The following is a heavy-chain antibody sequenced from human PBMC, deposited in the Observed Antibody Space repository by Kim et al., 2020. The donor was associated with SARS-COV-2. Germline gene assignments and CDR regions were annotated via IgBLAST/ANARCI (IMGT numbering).Heavy chain of an antibody. CDR3: ARGSRYCSSTSCYSFDS. V-gene: IGHV3-11*06. D-gene: IGHD2-2*01. J-gene: IGHJ4*02. Sequence: RGRFTISRDTAKTSLYLQMNSLRAEDTAVYYCARGSRYCSSTSCYSFDSWGQGTLVTVSS.